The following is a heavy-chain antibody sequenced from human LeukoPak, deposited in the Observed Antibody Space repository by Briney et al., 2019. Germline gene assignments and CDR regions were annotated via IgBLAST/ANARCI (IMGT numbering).Heavy chain of an antibody. Sequence: GGSLRLSCAASGFTFSSYAMSWVRQAPGKGLEWVSAISGSGGSTYYADSVKGRFTISRDNSKNTLYVQMNSLRPDDTAVYYCAKDSSDYYFDYWGQGTLVTVSS. D-gene: IGHD3-22*01. CDR2: ISGSGGST. CDR3: AKDSSDYYFDY. CDR1: GFTFSSYA. V-gene: IGHV3-23*01. J-gene: IGHJ4*02.